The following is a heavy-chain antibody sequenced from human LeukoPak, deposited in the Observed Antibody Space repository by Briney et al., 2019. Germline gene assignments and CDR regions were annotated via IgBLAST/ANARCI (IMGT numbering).Heavy chain of an antibody. CDR3: ARGKPPPHDFWSGYPEGSFDY. V-gene: IGHV1-18*01. CDR1: GYTFTSYG. J-gene: IGHJ4*02. D-gene: IGHD3-3*01. CDR2: ISAYNGNT. Sequence: ASAKVSCKASGYTFTSYGISWVRQAPGQGLEWMEWISAYNGNTNYAQKLQGRVTMTTDTSTSTAYMELRSLRSDDTAVYYCARGKPPPHDFWSGYPEGSFDYWGQGTLVTVSS.